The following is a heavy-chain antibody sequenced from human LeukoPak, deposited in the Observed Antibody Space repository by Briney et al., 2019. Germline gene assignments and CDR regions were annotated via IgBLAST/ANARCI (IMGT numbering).Heavy chain of an antibody. Sequence: GGSLRLSCAASGFSVSSSYMTWVRQAPGKGLAWVSVIYTDGRTDYADSVKGRFTVSRDSSENTLYLQMNSLRTVDTAVYYCSADNTWIDYWGQGALVTVSS. D-gene: IGHD1-1*01. CDR3: SADNTWIDY. CDR2: IYTDGRT. J-gene: IGHJ4*02. V-gene: IGHV3-53*01. CDR1: GFSVSSSY.